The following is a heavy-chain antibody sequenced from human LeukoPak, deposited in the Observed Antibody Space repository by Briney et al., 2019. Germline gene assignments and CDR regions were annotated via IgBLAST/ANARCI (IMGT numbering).Heavy chain of an antibody. Sequence: GRSLRLSCAASGFTFSIYGMHWVREAPGKGLEWVAVISYDGSNKYYADSVKGRFTISRDNSKNTLYLQMNSLRAEDTAVYYCAKDRDSSGYYYSDYWGQGTLVTVSS. D-gene: IGHD3-22*01. CDR1: GFTFSIYG. CDR3: AKDRDSSGYYYSDY. CDR2: ISYDGSNK. J-gene: IGHJ4*02. V-gene: IGHV3-30*18.